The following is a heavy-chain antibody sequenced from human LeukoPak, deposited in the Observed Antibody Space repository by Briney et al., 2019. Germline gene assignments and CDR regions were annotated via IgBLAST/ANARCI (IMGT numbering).Heavy chain of an antibody. J-gene: IGHJ3*02. D-gene: IGHD1-26*01. CDR3: ARGSIVTATRTFDI. Sequence: SQTLSLTCAISGDSVSSNSVAWNWTRHSPLRGLEWLGRTYYMSKWYHDYGVSVESRITVNPDTSKNQFSLQLNSVTPEDTAVDDCARGSIVTATRTFDIWGQGTLVTVSS. CDR2: TYYMSKWYH. CDR1: GDSVSSNSVA. V-gene: IGHV6-1*01.